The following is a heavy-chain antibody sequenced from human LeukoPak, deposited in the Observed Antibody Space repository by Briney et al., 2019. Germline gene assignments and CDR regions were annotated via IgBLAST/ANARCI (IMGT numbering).Heavy chain of an antibody. J-gene: IGHJ4*02. D-gene: IGHD3-22*01. CDR1: GFTFSPYA. CDR2: ISGRSGDT. V-gene: IGHV3-23*01. Sequence: GGSLRLSCAASGFTFSPYAMSWVRQAPGKGLGWVSSISGRSGDTYYADSVKGRCTISRDNSKNTLYLEMNSLRAEDTAVYYCAKARYYFDSSGYSGLDSWGQGTLVTVSS. CDR3: AKARYYFDSSGYSGLDS.